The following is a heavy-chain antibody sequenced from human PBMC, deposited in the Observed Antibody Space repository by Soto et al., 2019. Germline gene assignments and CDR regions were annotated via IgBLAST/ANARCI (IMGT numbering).Heavy chain of an antibody. CDR3: ARHGVSFGPFNY. V-gene: IGHV5-51*01. CDR2: IYPDDSDV. Sequence: PGEFLKTSCQGPRDIFTSNWIGLLRQMPGKGLELIGVIYPDDSDVKYNPSFQGQVTISVDKSISTAYLQWSRLTGSDTAMYFCARHGVSFGPFNYWGQGTPVTVSS. CDR1: RDIFTSNW. J-gene: IGHJ4*02. D-gene: IGHD3-3*01.